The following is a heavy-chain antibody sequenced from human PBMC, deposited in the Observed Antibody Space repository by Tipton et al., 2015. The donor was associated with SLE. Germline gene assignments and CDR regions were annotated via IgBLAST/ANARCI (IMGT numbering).Heavy chain of an antibody. CDR1: GGSFSGYY. J-gene: IGHJ4*02. CDR2: LNHSGST. D-gene: IGHD7-27*01. V-gene: IGHV4-34*01. Sequence: TLSLTCAVYGGSFSGYYWSWIRQPPGKGLEWIGELNHSGSTNYNPSLKSRVTISVDTSKNQFSLELSSVTAADTAVYYCATGVSPFDYWGQGTLVTVSS. CDR3: ATGVSPFDY.